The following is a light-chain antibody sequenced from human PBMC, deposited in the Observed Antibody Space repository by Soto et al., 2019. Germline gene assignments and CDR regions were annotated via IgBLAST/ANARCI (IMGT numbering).Light chain of an antibody. Sequence: QSALTQPPSASGTPGQRVTFSCSGSSSNIGSNTVNWYQHLPGTAPKLLIYNINQRPSGVPDRFSGSKSGTSASLAISGLQSEDEADYFCAAWDDSLDVLIFGGGTKVTVL. CDR3: AAWDDSLDVLI. J-gene: IGLJ2*01. CDR1: SSNIGSNT. CDR2: NIN. V-gene: IGLV1-44*01.